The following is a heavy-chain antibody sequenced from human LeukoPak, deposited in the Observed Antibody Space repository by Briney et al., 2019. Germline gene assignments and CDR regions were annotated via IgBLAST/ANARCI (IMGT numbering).Heavy chain of an antibody. CDR1: GVSISSYY. Sequence: SETLSLTCTVSGVSISSYYWSWIRQPPGKGLEWIGYIYYSGSTNYNPSLKSRVTISVDTSKNQFSLKLSSVTAADTAVYYCARVTPYDFWSGYPDPGFDPWGQGTLVTVSS. J-gene: IGHJ5*02. V-gene: IGHV4-59*01. CDR3: ARVTPYDFWSGYPDPGFDP. CDR2: IYYSGST. D-gene: IGHD3-3*01.